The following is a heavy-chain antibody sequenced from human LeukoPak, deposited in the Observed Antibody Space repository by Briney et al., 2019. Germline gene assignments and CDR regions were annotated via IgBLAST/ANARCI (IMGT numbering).Heavy chain of an antibody. D-gene: IGHD1-26*01. J-gene: IGHJ5*02. CDR3: ARHPRLSGSYALRFGIWFDP. Sequence: SETLSLTCAVYGGSFSGYYWSWIRQPPGKGLEWIGEINHSGSTNYNPSLKSRVTISVDTSKNQFSPKLSSVTAADTAVYYCARHPRLSGSYALRFGIWFDPWGQGTLVTVSS. CDR2: INHSGST. V-gene: IGHV4-34*01. CDR1: GGSFSGYY.